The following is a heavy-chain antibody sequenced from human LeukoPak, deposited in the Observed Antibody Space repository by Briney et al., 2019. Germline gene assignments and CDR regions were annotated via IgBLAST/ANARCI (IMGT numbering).Heavy chain of an antibody. CDR3: ARDSGYGGYDEGRWAYYGMNV. Sequence: PSETLSLTCTVSGGSISSYYWSWIRQPPGKGLEWIGYIYYSGSTNYNPSLKSRVTISVDTSKNQFSLKLSSVTAADTAVYYCARDSGYGGYDEGRWAYYGMNVWGQGTTVTVSS. CDR2: IYYSGST. V-gene: IGHV4-59*01. D-gene: IGHD5-12*01. CDR1: GGSISSYY. J-gene: IGHJ6*02.